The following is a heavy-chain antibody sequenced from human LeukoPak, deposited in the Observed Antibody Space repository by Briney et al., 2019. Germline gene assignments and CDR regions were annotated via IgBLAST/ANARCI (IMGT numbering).Heavy chain of an antibody. J-gene: IGHJ4*02. Sequence: GGSLRLSCAASGFTFSSYSMNWVRQAPGKGLEWVSSISSSSYIYYADSVKGRFTISRDNAKNSLYLQMNSLRAEDTAVYYCANVRYKYGKDYWGQGTLVTVSS. CDR1: GFTFSSYS. D-gene: IGHD2/OR15-2a*01. V-gene: IGHV3-21*04. CDR2: ISSSSYI. CDR3: ANVRYKYGKDY.